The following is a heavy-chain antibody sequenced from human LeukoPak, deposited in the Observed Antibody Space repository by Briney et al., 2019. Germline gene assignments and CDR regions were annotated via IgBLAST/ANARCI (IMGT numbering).Heavy chain of an antibody. V-gene: IGHV3-48*01. J-gene: IGHJ6*03. CDR1: EFTFVIYA. D-gene: IGHD6-13*01. Sequence: GGSLRLSGAASEFTFVIYAMNWVGQAPGKGLEWVSYFSSSSFKIGYADSVKGRFIISRDKSKNSLYLQVDSLRVEDTAVYYCVRDPSYGSSWYYYMDVWGKGTTVTVSS. CDR3: VRDPSYGSSWYYYMDV. CDR2: FSSSSFKI.